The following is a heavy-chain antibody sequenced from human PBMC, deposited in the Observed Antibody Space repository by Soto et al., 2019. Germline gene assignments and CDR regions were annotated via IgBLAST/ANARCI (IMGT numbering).Heavy chain of an antibody. CDR3: ARHSSTGEWLRSNYNYHYVMDV. Sequence: ASVKVSCKASGYTFTSYGISWVRQAPGQGLEWMGWISAHNGNKKYAQKLQGRVTITADESTTTAYMEVSSLRSEDTAVYYCARHSSTGEWLRSNYNYHYVMDVWGQGTTVTVSS. V-gene: IGHV1-18*01. J-gene: IGHJ6*02. CDR2: ISAHNGNK. CDR1: GYTFTSYG. D-gene: IGHD5-12*01.